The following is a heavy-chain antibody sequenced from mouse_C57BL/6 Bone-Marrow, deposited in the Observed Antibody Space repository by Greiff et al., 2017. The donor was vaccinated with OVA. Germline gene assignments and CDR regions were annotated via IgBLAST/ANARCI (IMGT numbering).Heavy chain of an antibody. CDR3: ARRGGPVYVDY. CDR2: INPNNGGT. V-gene: IGHV1-26*01. J-gene: IGHJ2*01. CDR1: GYTFTDYY. Sequence: VQLQQSGPELVKPGASVKISCKASGYTFTDYYMNWVKQSPGKSLEWIGDINPNNGGTSYNQKFKGKATLTVDKSSSTAYMELRSLTSEDSAVYYCARRGGPVYVDYWGQGTTLTVSS.